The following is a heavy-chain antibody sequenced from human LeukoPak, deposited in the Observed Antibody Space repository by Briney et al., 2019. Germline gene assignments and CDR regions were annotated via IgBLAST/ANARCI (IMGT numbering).Heavy chain of an antibody. CDR2: IYYSGST. J-gene: IGHJ6*02. CDR1: GGSISSGGYY. Sequence: PSETLSLTCTVSGGSISSGGYYWSWIRQHPGKGLEWIGYIYYSGSTYYNPSLKSRVTISVDTSKNQFSLKLSSVTAADTAVYYCARDRSSSSWYVPRAYYYYGMDVWGQGTTVTVSS. V-gene: IGHV4-31*03. D-gene: IGHD6-13*01. CDR3: ARDRSSSSWYVPRAYYYYGMDV.